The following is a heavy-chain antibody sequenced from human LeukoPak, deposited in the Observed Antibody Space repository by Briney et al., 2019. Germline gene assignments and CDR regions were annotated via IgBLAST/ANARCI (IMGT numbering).Heavy chain of an antibody. CDR3: ALLTKEYGGYYFDY. CDR2: FAPEDGET. CDR1: GYTLTELS. Sequence: GASVKVSCKVSGYTLTELSMHWVRQAPGKGLEWMGGFAPEDGETIYAQKFQGRVTMTEDTSTDTAYMELSSLRSEDTAVYYCALLTKEYGGYYFDYWGQGTLVTVSS. V-gene: IGHV1-24*01. D-gene: IGHD5-12*01. J-gene: IGHJ4*02.